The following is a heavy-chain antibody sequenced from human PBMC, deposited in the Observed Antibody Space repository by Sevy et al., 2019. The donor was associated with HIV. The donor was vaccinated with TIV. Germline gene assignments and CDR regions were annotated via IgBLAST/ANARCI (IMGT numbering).Heavy chain of an antibody. CDR2: TRYDGKNK. CDR1: GFTFSSYG. Sequence: GGSLRLSCEASGFTFSSYGMHWVRQGPGKGLEWLAFTRYDGKNKYYADSVKGRFTISRDNSNNMLCLQMSSLRAEDTAVYYCAKDKSYFFDTSAYYLGGYYFDYWGQGALVTVSS. J-gene: IGHJ4*02. V-gene: IGHV3-30*02. CDR3: AKDKSYFFDTSAYYLGGYYFDY. D-gene: IGHD3-22*01.